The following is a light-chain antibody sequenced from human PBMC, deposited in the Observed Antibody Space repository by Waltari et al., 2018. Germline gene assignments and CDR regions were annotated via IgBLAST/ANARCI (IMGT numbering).Light chain of an antibody. V-gene: IGKV1-39*01. J-gene: IGKJ3*01. CDR1: QTISIY. CDR2: AAS. CDR3: QHSYSTPPFT. Sequence: DIQMTQSPSSLSASVGARVTISCRASQTISIYLNWFQQKPGKAPKVLICAASSLQSGVPSRFSGSGSGTDFTLTISSLQPEDFATYYCQHSYSTPPFTFGPGTKVDIK.